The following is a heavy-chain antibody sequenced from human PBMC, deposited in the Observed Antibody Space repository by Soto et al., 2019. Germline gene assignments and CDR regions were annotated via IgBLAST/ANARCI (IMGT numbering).Heavy chain of an antibody. V-gene: IGHV1-18*01. CDR3: AGRSGYCSGGSCFPGMDV. CDR2: ISAYNGNT. Sequence: GASVKVSCKASGYTFTSYGISWVRQAPGQGLEWMGWISAYNGNTNYAQKLQGRVTMTTDTSTSTAYMELRSLRSDDTAVYYCAGRSGYCSGGSCFPGMDVWGQGTTVTVSS. D-gene: IGHD2-15*01. CDR1: GYTFTSYG. J-gene: IGHJ6*02.